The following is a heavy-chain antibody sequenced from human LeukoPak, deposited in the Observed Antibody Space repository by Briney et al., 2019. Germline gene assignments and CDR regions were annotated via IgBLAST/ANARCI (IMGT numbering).Heavy chain of an antibody. CDR1: GFTFSSYA. Sequence: PGGSLRLSYAASGFTFSSYAMSWVRQAPGKGLEWVSTISGSGGSTYYADSVKGRFTISRDNSKNTLYPQMNSLRAEDTAVYYCAAITAAGYFDYWGQGTLVTVSS. CDR2: ISGSGGST. V-gene: IGHV3-23*01. CDR3: AAITAAGYFDY. D-gene: IGHD6-13*01. J-gene: IGHJ4*02.